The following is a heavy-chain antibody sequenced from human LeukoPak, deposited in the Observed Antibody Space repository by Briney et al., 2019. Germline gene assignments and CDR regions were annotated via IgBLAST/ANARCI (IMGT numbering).Heavy chain of an antibody. D-gene: IGHD3-10*01. CDR1: GFTFDDYA. Sequence: PGRSLRLSCAASGFTFDDYAMHWVRQAPGKGLEWVSGISWNSGSIGYADSVKGRFTISRDNAKNSLYLQMNSLRAEDTALYYCAKGIIGFDAFDIWGQGTMVTVPS. CDR3: AKGIIGFDAFDI. V-gene: IGHV3-9*01. J-gene: IGHJ3*02. CDR2: ISWNSGSI.